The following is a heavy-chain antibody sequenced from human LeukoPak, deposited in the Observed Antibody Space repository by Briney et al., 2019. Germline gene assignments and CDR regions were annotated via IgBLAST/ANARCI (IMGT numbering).Heavy chain of an antibody. J-gene: IGHJ4*02. V-gene: IGHV3-23*01. CDR2: ISGSGGST. CDR1: GFTFSSYA. D-gene: IGHD6-13*01. CDR3: ARHGATGYSSSWLNY. Sequence: HSGGSLRLSCAASGFTFSSYAMSWVRQAPGKGLEWVSAISGSGGSTYYADSVKGRFTISRDNSKNTLYVQMNSLRAEDTAVYYCARHGATGYSSSWLNYWAQGTLVTVSS.